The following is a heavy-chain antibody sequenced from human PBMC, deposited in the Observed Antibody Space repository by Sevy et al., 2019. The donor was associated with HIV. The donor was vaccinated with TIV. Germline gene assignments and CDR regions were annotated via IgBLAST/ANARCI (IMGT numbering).Heavy chain of an antibody. J-gene: IGHJ6*02. V-gene: IGHV3-48*02. CDR1: GFTFSSYS. D-gene: IGHD3-3*01. CDR3: ARGPLEWSTHKRGYYYYYGMDV. CDR2: ISSSSSTI. Sequence: GGSLRLSCAASGFTFSSYSLNWVRQAPGKGLEWVSYISSSSSTIYYADSVKGRFTISRDNAKNSLYLQMNSLKDEDTAVYYCARGPLEWSTHKRGYYYYYGMDVWGQGTTVTVSS.